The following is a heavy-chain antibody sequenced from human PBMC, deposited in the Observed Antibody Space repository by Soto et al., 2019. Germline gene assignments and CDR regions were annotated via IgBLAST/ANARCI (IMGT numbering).Heavy chain of an antibody. CDR3: ASDHWSSSWFDAFDI. D-gene: IGHD6-13*01. CDR2: ISSSSSTI. Sequence: GGSLRLSCAASGFTFSSYSMNWVRQAPGKGLEWVSYISSSSSTIYYADSVKGRFTISRDNAKNSLYLQMNSLRAEDTAVYYCASDHWSSSWFDAFDIWGQGTMVTVSS. CDR1: GFTFSSYS. J-gene: IGHJ3*02. V-gene: IGHV3-48*01.